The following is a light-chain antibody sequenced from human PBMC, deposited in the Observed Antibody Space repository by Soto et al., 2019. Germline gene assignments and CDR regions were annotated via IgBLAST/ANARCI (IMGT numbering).Light chain of an antibody. CDR1: QSVRSNY. V-gene: IGKV3-20*01. CDR3: QQYRGFPRT. J-gene: IGKJ1*01. CDR2: NSS. Sequence: ETVLTQSPGTLSLSPGERATLSCRASQSVRSNYLAWYQQKPGQAPRLLIYNSSTRATGIPYRFSGSGSGTDFTLTISRLEPEDFAMYYCQQYRGFPRTFGQGTKV.